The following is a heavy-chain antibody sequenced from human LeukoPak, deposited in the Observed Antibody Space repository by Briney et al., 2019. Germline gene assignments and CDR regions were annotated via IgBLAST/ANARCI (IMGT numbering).Heavy chain of an antibody. CDR1: GGSISNYY. D-gene: IGHD3-10*01. CDR3: ARMRGV. J-gene: IGHJ4*02. Sequence: SETLSLTCTVSGGSISNYYWSWIRQPPGKGLEWIGYINYSGNTKYNPSVKSRVTISIDMSKRQFSLKLSSVTAVDTAVYYCARMRGVWGQGTLVTVSS. V-gene: IGHV4-59*08. CDR2: INYSGNT.